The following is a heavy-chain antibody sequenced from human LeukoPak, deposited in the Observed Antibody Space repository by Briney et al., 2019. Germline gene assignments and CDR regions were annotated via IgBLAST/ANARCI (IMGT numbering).Heavy chain of an antibody. D-gene: IGHD5-18*01. CDR2: IYTSGST. V-gene: IGHV4-61*02. Sequence: ASETLSLTCTVSGGSISSGSYYWSWIRQPAGKGLEWIGRIYTSGSTNYNPSLKSRVTISVDTSKNQFSLKLSSVTAADTAVYYCARRGYSYGFDYWGQGTLVTVSS. CDR3: ARRGYSYGFDY. CDR1: GGSISSGSYY. J-gene: IGHJ4*02.